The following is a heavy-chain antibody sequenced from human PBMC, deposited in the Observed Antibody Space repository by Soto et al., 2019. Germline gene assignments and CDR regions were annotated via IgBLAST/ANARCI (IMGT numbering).Heavy chain of an antibody. V-gene: IGHV2-5*02. CDR2: IYWDDDK. CDR1: GFSLTTSGVC. J-gene: IGHJ4*02. CDR3: GDRQRPVYFDF. Sequence: QITLKGSSPSMVKPSQTLTLTCTFSGFSLTTSGVCVGWIRHAPGEALELLSLIYWDDDKRYSPSLKSRHTITEDTSKNQVVLTMTNMDPVDTATSYCGDRQRPVYFDFWGQGTLVTVSS.